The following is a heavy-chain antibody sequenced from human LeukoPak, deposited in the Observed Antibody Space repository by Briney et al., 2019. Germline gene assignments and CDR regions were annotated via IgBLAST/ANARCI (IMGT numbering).Heavy chain of an antibody. Sequence: SETLSLTCTVSGGSISSYYWSWIRQPPGKGLEWIGYIYYNGSTNYKSSLKSRVTISVDTSKNQFSLKLSSVTAADTAVYYCARLTGYSSESWFDPWGQGTLVTVSS. V-gene: IGHV4-59*01. CDR1: GGSISSYY. J-gene: IGHJ5*02. D-gene: IGHD3-9*01. CDR2: IYYNGST. CDR3: ARLTGYSSESWFDP.